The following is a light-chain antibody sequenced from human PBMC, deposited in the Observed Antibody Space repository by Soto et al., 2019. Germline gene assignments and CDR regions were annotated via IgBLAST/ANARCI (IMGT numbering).Light chain of an antibody. J-gene: IGKJ1*01. Sequence: EIVLTPSPGTLSLSPGERATLSCRASERLSSVYLAWYQQRPGQPPRLLIYGASNRATGIPDRFSGSGSGRDFTLTISRLEPEDFAVYFCQQFGNSPWTFGQGTKVDIK. V-gene: IGKV3-20*01. CDR3: QQFGNSPWT. CDR1: ERLSSVY. CDR2: GAS.